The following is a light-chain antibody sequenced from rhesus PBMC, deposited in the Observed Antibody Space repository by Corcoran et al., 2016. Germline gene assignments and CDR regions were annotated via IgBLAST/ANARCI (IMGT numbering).Light chain of an antibody. J-gene: IGKJ1*01. CDR3: RQHNSYPWT. V-gene: IGKV1-94*01. CDR2: AAS. Sequence: DIQMTQSPSSLSASVGDRVTVTCRASQGINKELSWYQQKPGKAPTPLIYAASGLQSGVPSRFSGSGSGTDFTLPISSLQPEDFATYCCRQHNSYPWTFGQGSKVKIK. CDR1: QGINKE.